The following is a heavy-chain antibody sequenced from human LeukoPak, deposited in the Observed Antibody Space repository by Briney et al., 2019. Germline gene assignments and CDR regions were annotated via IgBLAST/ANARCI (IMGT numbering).Heavy chain of an antibody. CDR1: GFTFSNYG. J-gene: IGHJ4*02. Sequence: PGGSLRLSCTASGFTFSNYGMHWVRQAPGKGLEWVAVLSNDATNKYYADSVKGRFTISRDNSKNTLYLQMNSLRAEDTAVYYCAKDLAMVRGVALDYWGQGTLVTVSS. CDR3: AKDLAMVRGVALDY. CDR2: LSNDATNK. D-gene: IGHD3-10*01. V-gene: IGHV3-30*18.